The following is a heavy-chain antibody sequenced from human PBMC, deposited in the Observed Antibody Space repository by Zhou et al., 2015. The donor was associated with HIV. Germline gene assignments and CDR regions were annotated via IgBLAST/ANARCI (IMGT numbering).Heavy chain of an antibody. CDR2: IIPIFGTA. Sequence: SSYAISWVRQAPGQGLEWMGGIIPIFGTANYAQKFQGRVTITADESTSTAYMELSSLRSEDTAVYYCASGYSSSWGVDYWGQGTLVTVSS. J-gene: IGHJ4*02. CDR3: ASGYSSSWGVDY. CDR1: SSYA. V-gene: IGHV1-69*01. D-gene: IGHD6-13*01.